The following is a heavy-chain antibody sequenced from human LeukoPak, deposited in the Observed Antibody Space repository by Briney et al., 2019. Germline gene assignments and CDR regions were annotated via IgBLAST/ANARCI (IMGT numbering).Heavy chain of an antibody. CDR3: ARAEDQGRYFDWLPGFAS. V-gene: IGHV1-69*13. Sequence: ASVKVSCKASGDTVSSYVISWVRQAPGQGLEWMGGILPIFVTAIYAQKFQGRVTVTADEPTSTAYMELSSLRSEDTAVYYCARAEDQGRYFDWLPGFASWGQGTLVTVSS. D-gene: IGHD3-9*01. CDR2: ILPIFVTA. CDR1: GDTVSSYV. J-gene: IGHJ5*01.